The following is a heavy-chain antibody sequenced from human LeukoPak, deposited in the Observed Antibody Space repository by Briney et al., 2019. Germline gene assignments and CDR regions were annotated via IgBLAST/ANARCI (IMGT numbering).Heavy chain of an antibody. CDR1: GYTFTSYD. D-gene: IGHD6-19*01. V-gene: IGHV1-8*01. Sequence: GASVKVSCKASGYTFTSYDINWVRQATGQGLEWMGWMNPNSGNTGYAQKFQGRVTMTRNTSISTAYMELSSLRSEDTAVYYCAKDVRIAVTWFDYWGQGTLVTVSS. CDR3: AKDVRIAVTWFDY. J-gene: IGHJ4*02. CDR2: MNPNSGNT.